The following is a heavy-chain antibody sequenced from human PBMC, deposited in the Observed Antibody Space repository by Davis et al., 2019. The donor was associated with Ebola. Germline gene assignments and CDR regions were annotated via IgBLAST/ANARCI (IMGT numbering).Heavy chain of an antibody. CDR3: VRGWGRTGMGV. Sequence: HSQTLSLTCAISGDSVSNGGWNWIRQSPSRGLEWLGRTYYTSKWFNDYAVSVKSRITINPDTSKNQFSLQLNSVTPEDSAVYYCVRGWGRTGMGVWGQGTTVTISS. J-gene: IGHJ6*02. CDR2: TYYTSKWFN. V-gene: IGHV6-1*01. CDR1: GDSVSNGG. D-gene: IGHD1-26*01.